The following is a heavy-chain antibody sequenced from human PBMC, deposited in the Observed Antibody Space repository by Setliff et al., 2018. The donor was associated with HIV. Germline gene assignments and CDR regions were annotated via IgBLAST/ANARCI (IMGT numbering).Heavy chain of an antibody. J-gene: IGHJ4*02. V-gene: IGHV3-7*01. CDR1: RFTLSSYW. CDR3: AREFLSGGSCYNY. D-gene: IGHD2-21*01. Sequence: GGSLRLSCAASRFTLSSYWMSWVRQAPGKGLEWVANIKEDGSEKYYVDSMKGRFTISRDNAKNSLYLQMNSLRVEDTAVYYCAREFLSGGSCYNYWGQGTLVTVSS. CDR2: IKEDGSEK.